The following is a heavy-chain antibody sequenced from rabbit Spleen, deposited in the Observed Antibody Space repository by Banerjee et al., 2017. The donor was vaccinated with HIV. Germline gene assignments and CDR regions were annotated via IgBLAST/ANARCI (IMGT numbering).Heavy chain of an antibody. CDR2: IDSGSSGDT. Sequence: EESGGGLVQPEGSLTLTCTASGFSISSSYWICWVRQAPGKGLEWIACIDSGSSGDTYYASWAKGRFTISKTSSTTVTLQMTSLTAADTATYFCASVHGSLGLWGQGTLVTVS. D-gene: IGHD5-1*01. V-gene: IGHV1S45*01. J-gene: IGHJ3*01. CDR3: ASVHGSLGL. CDR1: GFSISSSYW.